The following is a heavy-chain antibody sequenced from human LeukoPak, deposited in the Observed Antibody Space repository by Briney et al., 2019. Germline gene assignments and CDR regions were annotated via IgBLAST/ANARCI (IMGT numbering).Heavy chain of an antibody. CDR3: ARDPFGGYAYYFDY. D-gene: IGHD5-12*01. J-gene: IGHJ4*02. CDR1: GGTFSSYA. CDR2: IIPILGTT. Sequence: ASVKVSCKASGGTFSSYAISWVRQAPGQGLEWMGGIIPILGTTNYAQKFQGRVTITADESTSTAYMELSSLRSEDTAVYYCARDPFGGYAYYFDYWGQGTLVTVSS. V-gene: IGHV1-69*13.